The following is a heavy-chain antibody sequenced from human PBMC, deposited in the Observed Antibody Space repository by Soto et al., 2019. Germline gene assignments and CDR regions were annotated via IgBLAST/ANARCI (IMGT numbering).Heavy chain of an antibody. Sequence: PSETLSLTCTVSGGSISSGDYYWSWIRQPPGKGLEWIGYIYYSGSTYYNPSLKSRVTISVDTSKNQFSLKLSSVTAADTAVYYCARQLYDYVWGSYRPIYYFDYWGQGTLVTVSS. CDR2: IYYSGST. D-gene: IGHD3-16*02. CDR1: GGSISSGDYY. CDR3: ARQLYDYVWGSYRPIYYFDY. J-gene: IGHJ4*02. V-gene: IGHV4-30-4*01.